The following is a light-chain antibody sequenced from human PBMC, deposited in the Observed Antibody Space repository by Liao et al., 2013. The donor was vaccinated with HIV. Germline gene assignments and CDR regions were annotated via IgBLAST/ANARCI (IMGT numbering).Light chain of an antibody. V-gene: IGLV3-1*01. J-gene: IGLJ3*02. CDR2: QDL. CDR1: RLGDKY. CDR3: QTWDNRTAV. Sequence: SYELTQPPSVSLSPGQTASITCSGNRLGDKYIYWYQQKPGQAPLLVIYQDLKRPSGIPERFSGSNSGNTATLTIGGTQVMDEADYYCQTWDNRTAVFGGGTKLTVL.